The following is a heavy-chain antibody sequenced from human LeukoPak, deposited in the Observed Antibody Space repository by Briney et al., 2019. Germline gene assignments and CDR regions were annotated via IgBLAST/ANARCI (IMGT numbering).Heavy chain of an antibody. CDR3: ATGPRWRWLQCRY. V-gene: IGHV1-24*01. J-gene: IGHJ4*02. D-gene: IGHD5-24*01. CDR2: FDPEDGET. Sequence: ASVKVSCKVSGYTLTELSMHWVRQAPGKGLELMGGFDPEDGETIYAQKFQGRVTMTEDTSTDTAYMELSSLRSKDTAVYYCATGPRWRWLQCRYWGQGTLVTVSS. CDR1: GYTLTELS.